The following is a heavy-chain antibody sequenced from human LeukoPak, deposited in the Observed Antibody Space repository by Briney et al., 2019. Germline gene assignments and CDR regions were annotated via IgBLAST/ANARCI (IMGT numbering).Heavy chain of an antibody. CDR1: GYSISSGYN. CDR2: IYHSRSA. J-gene: IGHJ4*02. Sequence: AETLSLTCTVSGYSISSGYNWGWLRQPPGKGLEGSGSIYHSRSAYYHPSLKSRVTISVDTSKNQFSLKLSSVTAADTAAYYCARDRPTTVTTGGLDYWGQGTLATVPS. CDR3: ARDRPTTVTTGGLDY. D-gene: IGHD4-17*01. V-gene: IGHV4-38-2*02.